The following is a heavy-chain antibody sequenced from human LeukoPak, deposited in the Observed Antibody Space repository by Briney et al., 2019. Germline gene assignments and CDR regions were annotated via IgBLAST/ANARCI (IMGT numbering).Heavy chain of an antibody. D-gene: IGHD4-17*01. CDR3: ARASGEGFRFDS. CDR1: GGPISIYY. Sequence: PSQTLSLTCTVSGGPISIYYWSWIRQPPGKGLESIGYIYYSGSTNYNPSLKSRVTISVDTSKNQFSLKLSSVTAADTAVYYCARASGEGFRFDSWGQGTLVTVSS. J-gene: IGHJ5*01. CDR2: IYYSGST. V-gene: IGHV4-59*01.